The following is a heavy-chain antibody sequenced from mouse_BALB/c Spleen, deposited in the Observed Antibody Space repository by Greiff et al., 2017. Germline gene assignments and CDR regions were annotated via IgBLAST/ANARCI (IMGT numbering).Heavy chain of an antibody. CDR1: GYTFTDYW. V-gene: IGHV1-69*01. D-gene: IGHD6-2*01. CDR3: ARSLDY. CDR2: IDTSDSYT. J-gene: IGHJ2*01. Sequence: VQLQQSGAELVMPGASVKMSCKASGYTFTDYWMHWVKQRPGQGLEWIGAIDTSDSYTSYNQKFKGKATLTVDESSSTAYMQLSSLTSEDSAVYYCARSLDYWGQGTTLTVSS.